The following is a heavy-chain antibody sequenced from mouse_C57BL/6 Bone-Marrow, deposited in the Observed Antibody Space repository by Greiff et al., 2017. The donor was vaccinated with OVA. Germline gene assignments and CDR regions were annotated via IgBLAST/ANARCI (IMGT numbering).Heavy chain of an antibody. Sequence: LVEPGASVQIPCKASGYTFTDYNMDWVKQSHGKSLEWIGDINPNNGGTIYNQKFKGKATLTVDKSSSTAYMELRSLTSEDTAVYYCARSDYYGSSYGGFAYWGQGTLVTVSA. V-gene: IGHV1-18*01. D-gene: IGHD1-1*01. CDR3: ARSDYYGSSYGGFAY. CDR2: INPNNGGT. J-gene: IGHJ3*01. CDR1: GYTFTDYN.